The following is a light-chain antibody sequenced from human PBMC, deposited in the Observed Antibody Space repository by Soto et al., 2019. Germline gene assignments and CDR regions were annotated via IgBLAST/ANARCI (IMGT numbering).Light chain of an antibody. J-gene: IGLJ1*01. CDR1: SSDVGGYNY. V-gene: IGLV2-8*01. Sequence: QSALAPPPSASGSPGQSVTISCTGTSSDVGGYNYVSWYQQHPGKAPKLMIYEVSKRPSGVPDRFSGSKSGNTASLTVSGLQAEDEAYYYCSSHAGSHTFPTLCGTGT. CDR3: SSHAGSHTFPTL. CDR2: EVS.